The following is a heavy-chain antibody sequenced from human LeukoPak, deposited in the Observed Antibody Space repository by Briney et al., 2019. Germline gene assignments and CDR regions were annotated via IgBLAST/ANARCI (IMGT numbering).Heavy chain of an antibody. CDR1: GFTFSSYA. J-gene: IGHJ4*02. CDR2: ISYDGSNK. V-gene: IGHV3-30*04. CDR3: AREAPYSYGHNFDY. D-gene: IGHD5-18*01. Sequence: GRSLRLSCAASGFTFSSYAMHWVRQAPGKGLEWVAVISYDGSNKYYADSVKGRFTISRDNSKNTLYLQMDSLRAEDTAVYYCAREAPYSYGHNFDYWGQGTLVTVSS.